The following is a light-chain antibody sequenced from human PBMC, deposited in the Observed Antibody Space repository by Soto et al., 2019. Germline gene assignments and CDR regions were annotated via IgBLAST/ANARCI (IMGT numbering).Light chain of an antibody. J-gene: IGKJ4*01. CDR1: QGISSY. Sequence: DIQLTPSPSSMSRSXGDRVTITFRASQGISSYLAWYQQKPGKAPKLLIYAASTLQSGVPSRFSGSGSGTDFTLTISSLQPEDFATYYCQQLNSYLTFGGGTKVDNK. V-gene: IGKV1-9*01. CDR2: AAS. CDR3: QQLNSYLT.